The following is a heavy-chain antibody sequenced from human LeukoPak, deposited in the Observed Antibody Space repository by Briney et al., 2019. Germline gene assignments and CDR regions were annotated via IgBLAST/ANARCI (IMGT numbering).Heavy chain of an antibody. CDR3: AGRVHYYDTSGYSYYFDY. V-gene: IGHV4-38-2*02. CDR2: FHHGGTT. Sequence: SETLSLTCTVSGYSISSGYYWGWIRQPPGKGLEWIGTFHHGGTTYSNPSLKSRGSISEDTSNNQFSLRLTSVTAADTAVYYCAGRVHYYDTSGYSYYFDYWGQGTLVTVSS. J-gene: IGHJ4*02. CDR1: GYSISSGYY. D-gene: IGHD3-22*01.